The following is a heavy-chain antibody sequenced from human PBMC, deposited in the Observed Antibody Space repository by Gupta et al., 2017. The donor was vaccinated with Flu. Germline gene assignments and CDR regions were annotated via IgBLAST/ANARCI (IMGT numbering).Heavy chain of an antibody. J-gene: IGHJ1*01. D-gene: IGHD3-16*01. CDR3: ASAGDGPFSRYFQH. CDR1: GSTFSTEG. Sequence: QGQLAESGRGVVEPGRGWRRCWPPSGSTFSTEGTPQVRPAQRQAPGKGLGWVAVIWYDGSNKYYADSVKGRFTISRDNSKNTLYLQMNSLRAEDTAVYYCASAGDGPFSRYFQHWGQGTLVTVSS. V-gene: IGHV3-33*01. CDR2: IWYDGSNK.